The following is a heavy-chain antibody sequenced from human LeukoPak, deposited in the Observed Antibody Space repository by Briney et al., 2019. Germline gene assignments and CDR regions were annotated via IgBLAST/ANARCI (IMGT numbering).Heavy chain of an antibody. D-gene: IGHD4-17*01. CDR3: AKDNSVGGDYSYYYYYYGMDV. CDR2: ISGVGGST. Sequence: GWSLRLSCAASGFTFDDYAMHWVRQAPGKGLEWVSLISGVGGSTYYADPVKGRFTISRDNSKNSLYLQMNSLRTEDTALYYCAKDNSVGGDYSYYYYYYGMDVWGQGTTVTVSS. CDR1: GFTFDDYA. J-gene: IGHJ6*02. V-gene: IGHV3-43*02.